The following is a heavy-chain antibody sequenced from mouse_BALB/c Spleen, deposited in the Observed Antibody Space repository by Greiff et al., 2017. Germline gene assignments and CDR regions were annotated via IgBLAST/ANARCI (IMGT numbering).Heavy chain of an antibody. CDR2: IDPANGNT. J-gene: IGHJ2*01. CDR3: ARSGGDGYDLDY. CDR1: GFNIKDTY. Sequence: VQLQQSGAELVKPGASVKLSCTASGFNIKDTYMHWVKQRPEQGLEWIGRIDPANGNTKYDPKFQGKATITADTSSNTAYLQLSSLTSEDTAVYYCARSGGDGYDLDYWGQGTTLTVSS. V-gene: IGHV14-3*02. D-gene: IGHD2-2*01.